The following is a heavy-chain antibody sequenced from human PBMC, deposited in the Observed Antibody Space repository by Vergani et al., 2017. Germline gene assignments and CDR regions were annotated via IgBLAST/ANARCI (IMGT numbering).Heavy chain of an antibody. CDR2: IIPIFGTA. CDR1: GGTFSSYA. J-gene: IGHJ6*03. D-gene: IGHD1-26*01. CDR3: ASGPYSGSYYFYYYYMDV. Sequence: QVQLVQSGAEVKKPGSSVKVSCKASGGTFSSYAISWVRQAPGQGLEWMGGIIPIFGTANYAQKFQGRVTITADESTSTACMELSSLRSEDTAVYYCASGPYSGSYYFYYYYMDVWGKGTTVTVSS. V-gene: IGHV1-69*01.